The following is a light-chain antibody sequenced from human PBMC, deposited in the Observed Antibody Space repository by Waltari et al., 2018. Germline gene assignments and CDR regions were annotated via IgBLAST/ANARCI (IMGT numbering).Light chain of an antibody. Sequence: EIVMTQSPATLSVSPGEGATLSCRASQSISNKLAWYQQKPGKAPRPLIFGASTRATGVPARFSGSGSGTEFTLSISSLQSEDFAVYFCQHYNNLPLTFGGGTRVEI. CDR3: QHYNNLPLT. J-gene: IGKJ4*01. CDR1: QSISNK. V-gene: IGKV3-15*01. CDR2: GAS.